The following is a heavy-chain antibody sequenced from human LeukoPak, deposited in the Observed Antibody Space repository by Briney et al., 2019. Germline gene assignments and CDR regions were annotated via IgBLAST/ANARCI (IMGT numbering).Heavy chain of an antibody. V-gene: IGHV1-69*05. CDR3: ARDRDLTSIAARPGPDAFDI. CDR2: IIPIFGTA. CDR1: GGTFSSYA. J-gene: IGHJ3*02. D-gene: IGHD6-6*01. Sequence: GASVKVSCKASGGTFSSYAISWVRQAPGQGLEWMGGIIPIFGTANYAQKFQGRVTITTDESTSTAYMELSSLRSEDTAVYYCARDRDLTSIAARPGPDAFDIWGQGTMVTVSS.